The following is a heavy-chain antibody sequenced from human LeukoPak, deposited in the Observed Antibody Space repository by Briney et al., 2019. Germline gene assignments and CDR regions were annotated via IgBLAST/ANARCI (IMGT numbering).Heavy chain of an antibody. V-gene: IGHV4-59*01. CDR2: IYYSGST. CDR1: GGSISSYY. CDR3: ARDVGGFDWLGAFDI. Sequence: KTSETLSLTCTVSGGSISSYYWSWIRQPPGKGLEWIGYIYYSGSTNYNPSLKSRVTISVDTSKNQFSLKLSSVTAADTAVYYCARDVGGFDWLGAFDIWGQGTMVTVSS. J-gene: IGHJ3*02. D-gene: IGHD3-9*01.